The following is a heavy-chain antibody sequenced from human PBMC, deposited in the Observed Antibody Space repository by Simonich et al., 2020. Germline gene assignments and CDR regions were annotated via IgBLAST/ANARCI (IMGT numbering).Heavy chain of an antibody. CDR2: INPTSGGT. D-gene: IGHD6-13*01. J-gene: IGHJ2*01. CDR1: GYTFTGYY. Sequence: QVQLVQSGAEVKKPGASVKVSCKASGYTFTGYYMTWVRQAPGQGLEWMGWINPTSGGTNYAQKFQGRVTMTRDTSISTAYMELSRLRSDDTAVYYCARDFYSSWYFDLWGRGTLVTVSS. V-gene: IGHV1-2*02. CDR3: ARDFYSSWYFDL.